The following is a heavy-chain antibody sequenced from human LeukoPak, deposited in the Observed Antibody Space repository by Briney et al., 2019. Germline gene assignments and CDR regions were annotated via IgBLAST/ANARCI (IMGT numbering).Heavy chain of an antibody. V-gene: IGHV1-18*04. Sequence: ASMKVSCKASGYTFTSYGISWVRQAPGQGLEWMGWISAYNGNTNYAQKLQGRVTMTTDTSTSTAYMELRSLRSDDTAVYYCARESRYYGSGSFDYWGQGTLVTVSS. CDR3: ARESRYYGSGSFDY. CDR2: ISAYNGNT. J-gene: IGHJ4*02. D-gene: IGHD3-10*01. CDR1: GYTFTSYG.